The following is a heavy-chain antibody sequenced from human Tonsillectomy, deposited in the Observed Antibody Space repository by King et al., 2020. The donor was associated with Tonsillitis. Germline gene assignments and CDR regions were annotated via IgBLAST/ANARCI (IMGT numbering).Heavy chain of an antibody. J-gene: IGHJ3*02. Sequence: QLQESGPGLVKPSETLSLTCADSGYSISRTHYWGWIRQPPGKGLEWIGTMYHSGSTYYNPSLKSRVTISVDTSKNQFSLRLTSVTAADTAVYYCARDPVLNDAFDIWGQGTMVTVSS. CDR3: ARDPVLNDAFDI. V-gene: IGHV4-38-2*02. CDR1: GYSISRTHY. CDR2: MYHSGST.